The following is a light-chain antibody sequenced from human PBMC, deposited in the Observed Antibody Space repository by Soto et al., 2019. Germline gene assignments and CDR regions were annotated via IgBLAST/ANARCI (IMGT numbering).Light chain of an antibody. V-gene: IGKV3-20*01. CDR3: QQDGSSPLT. J-gene: IGKJ1*01. Sequence: EIVLTQSPGPLSLSPGERATLSCRASQSVSSSYLAWYQQKPGQAPRLLIYDASSRATGIPDRFSGSGSGTDFTLTISRLEPEDFAVYYCQQDGSSPLTFGQGTKVEIK. CDR2: DAS. CDR1: QSVSSSY.